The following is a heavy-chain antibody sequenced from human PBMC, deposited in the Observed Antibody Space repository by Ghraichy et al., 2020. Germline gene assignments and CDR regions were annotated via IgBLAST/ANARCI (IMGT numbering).Heavy chain of an antibody. D-gene: IGHD3-22*01. J-gene: IGHJ1*01. CDR1: GFTFSSYW. CDR2: IKQDGSEK. V-gene: IGHV3-7*01. CDR3: ARELYYYDSSGYSEYFQH. Sequence: GGSLRLSCAASGFTFSSYWMSWVRQAPGKGLEWVANIKQDGSEKYYVDSVKGRFTISRDNAKNSLYLQMNSLRAEDTAVYYCARELYYYDSSGYSEYFQHWGQGTLVTVSS.